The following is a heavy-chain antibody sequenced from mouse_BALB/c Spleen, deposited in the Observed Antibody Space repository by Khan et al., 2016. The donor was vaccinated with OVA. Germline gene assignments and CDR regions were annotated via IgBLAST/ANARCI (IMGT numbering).Heavy chain of an antibody. CDR1: GFNIKNTY. CDR2: INPANGNT. Sequence: VQLKESGAELVKPGASVKLSCTASGFNIKNTYMHWVNQRPEQGLEWIGRINPANGNTNYDPKFQGKATITADTSSNTAYLQLSSLTSEDTAVYYCAHPYDDPRYCDVWGAGTTVTVSS. J-gene: IGHJ1*01. CDR3: AHPYDDPRYCDV. D-gene: IGHD2-3*01. V-gene: IGHV14-3*02.